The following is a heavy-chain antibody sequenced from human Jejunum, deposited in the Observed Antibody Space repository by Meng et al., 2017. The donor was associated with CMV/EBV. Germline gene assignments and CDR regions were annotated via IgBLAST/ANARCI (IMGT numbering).Heavy chain of an antibody. Sequence: VSGGSISSYYWSWVRQSPGKGLEWLGYIHYNESTKYNPSLESRVTMSLDRSRNQFSLRLSSVTAADTAVYFCVRGVSPTEWPLEKWGQGTLVTVSS. D-gene: IGHD3-3*01. J-gene: IGHJ4*02. V-gene: IGHV4-59*01. CDR2: IHYNEST. CDR1: GGSISSYY. CDR3: VRGVSPTEWPLEK.